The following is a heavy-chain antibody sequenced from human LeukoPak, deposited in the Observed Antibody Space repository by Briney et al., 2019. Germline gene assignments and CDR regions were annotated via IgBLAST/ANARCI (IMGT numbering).Heavy chain of an antibody. CDR2: IYYSGST. D-gene: IGHD2-8*02. Sequence: SETLSLTCTVSGGSISSYYWSWIRQPPGKGLEWIGCIYYSGSTNYNPSLKSRVTISVDTSKNQFSLKLSSVTAADTAVYYCARALVGRAFDYWGQGTLVTVSS. CDR3: ARALVGRAFDY. V-gene: IGHV4-59*01. CDR1: GGSISSYY. J-gene: IGHJ4*02.